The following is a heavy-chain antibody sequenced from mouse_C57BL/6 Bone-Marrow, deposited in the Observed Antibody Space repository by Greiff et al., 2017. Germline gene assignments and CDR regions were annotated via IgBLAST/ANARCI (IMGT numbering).Heavy chain of an antibody. Sequence: QVQLQQPGAELVKPGASVKLSCKASGYTFTSYWMHWVKQRPGQGLEWIGMIHPSSGSTKYNEKFKSKATLTVDKSSSKAYMQPSSLTSEDSAVYYWARKGGYYYGSSYWYFDVWGTGTTVTVSS. V-gene: IGHV1-64*01. CDR2: IHPSSGST. J-gene: IGHJ1*03. CDR1: GYTFTSYW. D-gene: IGHD1-1*01. CDR3: ARKGGYYYGSSYWYFDV.